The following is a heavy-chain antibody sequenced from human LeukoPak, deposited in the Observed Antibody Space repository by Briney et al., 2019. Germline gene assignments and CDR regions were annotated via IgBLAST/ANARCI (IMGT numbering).Heavy chain of an antibody. CDR1: GFTFSNYA. Sequence: GGSLRLSCVASGFTFSNYAMSWVRQAPGKGLEWVSASTGSGTSTYYADSLKGRFTISRDNAKNSLYLQMNSLRAEDTAVYYCARDGGYSGYFIDYWGQGTLVTVSS. V-gene: IGHV3-23*01. CDR2: STGSGTST. CDR3: ARDGGYSGYFIDY. J-gene: IGHJ4*02. D-gene: IGHD5-12*01.